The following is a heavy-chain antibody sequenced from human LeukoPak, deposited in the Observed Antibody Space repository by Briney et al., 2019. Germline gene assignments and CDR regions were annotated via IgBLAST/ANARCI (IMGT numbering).Heavy chain of an antibody. D-gene: IGHD2-15*01. J-gene: IGHJ4*02. Sequence: GGSLRPSCAASGFTFSSYEMNRVRQAPGKGLEWVSYISSSGSTIYYADSVKGRFTISRDNAKNSLYLQMNSLRAEDTAVYYCARDGDGYCSGGSCYTRPFDYWGQGTLVTVSS. V-gene: IGHV3-48*03. CDR3: ARDGDGYCSGGSCYTRPFDY. CDR2: ISSSGSTI. CDR1: GFTFSSYE.